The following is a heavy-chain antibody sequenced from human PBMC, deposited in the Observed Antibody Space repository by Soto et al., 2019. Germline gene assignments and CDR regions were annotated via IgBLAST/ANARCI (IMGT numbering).Heavy chain of an antibody. CDR1: GGTFSSYA. J-gene: IGHJ5*01. D-gene: IGHD3-22*01. CDR3: ARQTDLNCYDHSS. V-gene: IGHV1-69*13. CDR2: IIPIFGTA. Sequence: SVKAFCKDSGGTFSSYAISWVRQAPGQGLEWMGGIIPIFGTANYAQKFQGRVTITADESTSTAYMELSSLRSEATAVYYCARQTDLNCYDHSSSGQRTLVTVSS.